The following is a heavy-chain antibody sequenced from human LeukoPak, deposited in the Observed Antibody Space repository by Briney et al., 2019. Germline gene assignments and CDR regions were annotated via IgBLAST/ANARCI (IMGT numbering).Heavy chain of an antibody. D-gene: IGHD6-13*01. CDR2: ISRSSDYI. V-gene: IGHV3-21*01. CDR1: GFTFSDYS. CDR3: ARLQSGYSSSWYEGNNY. J-gene: IGHJ4*02. Sequence: GGSLRLSCAASGFTFSDYSINWVRRAPGKGLEWVSFISRSSDYIYYADSVEGRFTISRDNAKDSLYLQMNSLRAEDTAVYYCARLQSGYSSSWYEGNNYWGQGTLVTVSS.